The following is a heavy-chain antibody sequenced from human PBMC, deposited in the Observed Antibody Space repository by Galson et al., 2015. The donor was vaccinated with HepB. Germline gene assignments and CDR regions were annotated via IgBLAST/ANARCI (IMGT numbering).Heavy chain of an antibody. Sequence: SLRLSCAASGFTFSSYAMSWVRQAPGKGLEWVSAISGSGGSTYYADSVKGRFTISRDNSKNTLYLQMNSLRAEDTAVYYCARGGGGSFYYFDYWGQGTLVSVSS. J-gene: IGHJ4*02. D-gene: IGHD2-15*01. V-gene: IGHV3-23*01. CDR1: GFTFSSYA. CDR3: ARGGGGSFYYFDY. CDR2: ISGSGGST.